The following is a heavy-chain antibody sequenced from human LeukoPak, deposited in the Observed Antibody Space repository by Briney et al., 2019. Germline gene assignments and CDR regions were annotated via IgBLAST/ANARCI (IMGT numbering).Heavy chain of an antibody. Sequence: SETLSLTCTVSGGSISSYYWSWIRQPAGKGLEWIGRIYTSGSTNYNPSLKSRVTMSVDTSKNQFSLKLSSVTAADTAVYYCARDEEYCSSTSCYRFFDYWGQGTLATVSS. J-gene: IGHJ4*02. CDR3: ARDEEYCSSTSCYRFFDY. CDR1: GGSISSYY. CDR2: IYTSGST. V-gene: IGHV4-4*07. D-gene: IGHD2-2*02.